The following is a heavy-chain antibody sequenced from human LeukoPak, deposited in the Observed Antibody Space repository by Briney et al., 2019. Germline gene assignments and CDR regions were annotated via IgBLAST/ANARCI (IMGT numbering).Heavy chain of an antibody. CDR2: TYYRSKWYN. Sequence: SQTLSLTCAISGDSVSSNSPAWNWTRQSPSRGLEWLGRTYYRSKWYNDYAVSVKSRITINPDTSNNQLSLQLNSVTPEDTAVYYCARELGAFDTWGQGTLVTVSS. J-gene: IGHJ5*02. V-gene: IGHV6-1*01. CDR1: GDSVSSNSPA. CDR3: ARELGAFDT. D-gene: IGHD4-17*01.